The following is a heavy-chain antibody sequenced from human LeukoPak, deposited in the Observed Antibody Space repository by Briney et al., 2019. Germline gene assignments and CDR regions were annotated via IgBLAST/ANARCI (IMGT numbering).Heavy chain of an antibody. J-gene: IGHJ3*01. CDR3: ARQAPRDSSGYYLLQFGAFDL. Sequence: SETPSLTCAVYGGSFSGYYWSWIRQPPGKGLEWIGEINRSGSTHYHRSLNSIVTISVDTPNHQFSLKLSSVTAAATAVYYCARQAPRDSSGYYLLQFGAFDLWGQGTMVTVSS. CDR1: GGSFSGYY. V-gene: IGHV4-34*01. CDR2: INRSGST. D-gene: IGHD3-22*01.